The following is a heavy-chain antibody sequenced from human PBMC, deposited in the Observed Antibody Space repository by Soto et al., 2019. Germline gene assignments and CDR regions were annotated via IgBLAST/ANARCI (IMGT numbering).Heavy chain of an antibody. CDR1: GFSFETYA. CDR2: ISFDGKNT. CDR3: ARDHLYRTDVNCFRGYYGMDV. J-gene: IGHJ6*02. V-gene: IGHV3-30*04. D-gene: IGHD2-8*01. Sequence: GGSLRLSCEASGFSFETYAFHWVRQAPGKGLEWVAVISFDGKNTYYADSVKGRFTFSRDNSKNTLYLQLNRLRPEDTAVYFCARDHLYRTDVNCFRGYYGMDVWGQGTTVTVSS.